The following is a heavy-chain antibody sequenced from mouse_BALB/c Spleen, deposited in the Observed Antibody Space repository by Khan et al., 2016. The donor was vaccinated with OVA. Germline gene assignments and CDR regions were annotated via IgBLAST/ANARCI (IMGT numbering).Heavy chain of an antibody. CDR2: IFPGDDSS. V-gene: IGHV1-85*01. CDR3: ARRRGSMDY. CDR1: GYTFTSYD. J-gene: IGHJ4*01. Sequence: QVRLQQSGTELVKPGASVKLSCKASGYTFTSYDINWVRQRPEQGLEWIGWIFPGDDSSNYNEKFKGKATLTTDKSSSTAYMQLSRLTSEDSAVYFCARRRGSMDYWGQGTSVTVSS.